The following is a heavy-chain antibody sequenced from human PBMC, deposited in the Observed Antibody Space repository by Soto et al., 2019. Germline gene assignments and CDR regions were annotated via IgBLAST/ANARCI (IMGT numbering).Heavy chain of an antibody. J-gene: IGHJ4*02. Sequence: QVQLVQSGAEVKKPGSSVKVSCKASGGTFSSYAISWVRQAPGQGLEWMGGIIPIFGTANYAQKFQGRVTITAHDSTSTAYMELSSLRSEDTAVYYGARQLYYDSSGYPLGYFDYWGQGTLVTVSS. CDR2: IIPIFGTA. CDR3: ARQLYYDSSGYPLGYFDY. V-gene: IGHV1-69*12. D-gene: IGHD3-22*01. CDR1: GGTFSSYA.